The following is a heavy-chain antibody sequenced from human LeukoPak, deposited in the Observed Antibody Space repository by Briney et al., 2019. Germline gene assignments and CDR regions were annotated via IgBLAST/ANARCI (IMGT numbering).Heavy chain of an antibody. CDR1: GYTFTSYG. V-gene: IGHV1-18*01. Sequence: ASVKVSCKASGYTFTSYGISWVRQAPGQGLEWMGWISAYNGNTNYAQKLQGRVTITRDTSASTAYMELSSLRSEDTAVYYCARDVGNNWFDPWGQGTLVTVSS. J-gene: IGHJ5*02. CDR3: ARDVGNNWFDP. D-gene: IGHD2-15*01. CDR2: ISAYNGNT.